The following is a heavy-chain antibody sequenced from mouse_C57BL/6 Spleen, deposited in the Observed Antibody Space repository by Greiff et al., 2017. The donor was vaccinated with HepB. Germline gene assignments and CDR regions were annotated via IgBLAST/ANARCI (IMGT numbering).Heavy chain of an antibody. CDR1: GYTFTSYW. Sequence: QVQLQQPGAELVRPGTSVKLSCKASGYTFTSYWMHWVKQRPGQGLEWIGVIDPSDSYTNYNQKFKGKATLTVDTSSSTAYMQLSSLTSEDSAVYYCARAFTGTFYAMDYWGQGTSVTVSS. V-gene: IGHV1-59*01. D-gene: IGHD4-1*01. CDR2: IDPSDSYT. J-gene: IGHJ4*01. CDR3: ARAFTGTFYAMDY.